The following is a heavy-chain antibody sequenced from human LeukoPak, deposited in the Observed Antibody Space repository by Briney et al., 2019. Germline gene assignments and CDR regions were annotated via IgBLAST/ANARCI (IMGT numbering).Heavy chain of an antibody. CDR2: INGDRSST. V-gene: IGHV3-74*01. J-gene: IGHJ3*02. CDR1: GFTFSSYW. Sequence: GGSLRLSCAASGFTFSSYWMHWVRHAPGKGLVWVSRINGDRSSTSYAHSVKGRFTISRDNAKNPLYLQMSSLRAEDTAVFYCARGGTYSNDAIDIWGQGTMVTVSS. D-gene: IGHD1-26*01. CDR3: ARGGTYSNDAIDI.